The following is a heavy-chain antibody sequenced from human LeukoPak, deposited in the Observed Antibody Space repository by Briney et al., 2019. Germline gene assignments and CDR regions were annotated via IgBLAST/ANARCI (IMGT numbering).Heavy chain of an antibody. V-gene: IGHV3-64*01. J-gene: IGHJ4*02. CDR3: VRGQFLEWLLQDY. CDR1: GFTFSSYA. D-gene: IGHD3-3*01. CDR2: ISSNGGST. Sequence: GGSLRLSCAASGFTFSSYAMHWVRQAPGKGLEYVSAISSNGGSTYYANSVKGRFTISRDNSKNTLYLQMGSLRAEDMAVYYCVRGQFLEWLLQDYWGQGTLVTVSS.